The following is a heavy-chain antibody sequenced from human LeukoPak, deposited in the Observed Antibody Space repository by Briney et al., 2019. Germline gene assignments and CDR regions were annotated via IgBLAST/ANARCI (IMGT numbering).Heavy chain of an antibody. J-gene: IGHJ4*02. CDR1: GDSISSSSYY. CDR3: ARDVTAAFDY. CDR2: IYYSGST. V-gene: IGHV4-39*07. D-gene: IGHD6-13*01. Sequence: PSETLSLTCTVSGDSISSSSYYWGWIRQPPGKGLEWIGSIYYSGSTYYNPSLKSRVTISVDPSKNQFSLKLSSVTAADTAVYYCARDVTAAFDYWGQGTLVTVSS.